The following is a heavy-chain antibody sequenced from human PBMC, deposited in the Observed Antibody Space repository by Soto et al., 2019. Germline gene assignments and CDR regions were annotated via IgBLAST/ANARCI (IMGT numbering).Heavy chain of an antibody. Sequence: XVSLRLSCAASGFTFSSYAMSWARQAPGKGLEWVSTISGGGTTYNADSVKGRFTISRDNSKNTLFLQMNSLRAEDTAVYYCARTQVGSGDKTRFDPSGQGTLVTVSS. CDR2: ISGGGTT. CDR1: GFTFSSYA. J-gene: IGHJ5*02. V-gene: IGHV3-23*01. CDR3: ARTQVGSGDKTRFDP. D-gene: IGHD2-21*01.